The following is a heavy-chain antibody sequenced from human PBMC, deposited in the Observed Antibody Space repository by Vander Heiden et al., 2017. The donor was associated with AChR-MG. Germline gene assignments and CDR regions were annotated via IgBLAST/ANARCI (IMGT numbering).Heavy chain of an antibody. CDR2: ISYDGSNK. V-gene: IGHV3-30-3*01. CDR3: ARDARGNWFDP. Sequence: QVQLVESGGGVVQPGRSLRLSCAASGFTFSSYAMHWVRQAAGKGLEWVAVISYDGSNKYYADSVKGRFTISRDNSKNTLYLQMNSLRAEDTAVYYCARDARGNWFDPWGQGTLVTVSS. J-gene: IGHJ5*02. CDR1: GFTFSSYA. D-gene: IGHD3-16*01.